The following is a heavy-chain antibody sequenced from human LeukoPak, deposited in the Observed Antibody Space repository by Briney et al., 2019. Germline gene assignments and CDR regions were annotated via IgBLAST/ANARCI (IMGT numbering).Heavy chain of an antibody. CDR1: GFIFNTCG. Sequence: GGSLRLSCAASGFIFNTCGTSWVRQAPGKGLEWVSALSGNTYYADSVKGRFTISTDSSKNTLFLQMNSLRAEDTAVYYCAILNWSSGRAWGQGTLVTVSS. J-gene: IGHJ5*02. D-gene: IGHD1-1*01. V-gene: IGHV3-23*01. CDR3: AILNWSSGRA. CDR2: LSGNT.